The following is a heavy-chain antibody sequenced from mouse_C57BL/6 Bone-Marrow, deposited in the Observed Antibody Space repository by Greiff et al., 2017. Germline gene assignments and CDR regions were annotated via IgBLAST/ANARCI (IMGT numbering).Heavy chain of an antibody. CDR1: GYAFSSSW. CDR2: IYPGDGDT. V-gene: IGHV1-82*01. J-gene: IGHJ4*01. CDR3: ASLYYFGSSSGYAMDY. Sequence: VMLVESGPELVKPGASVKISCKASGYAFSSSWMNWVKQRPGKGLEWIGRIYPGDGDTNYNGKFKGKATLTADKSSSTAYMQLSSLTSEDSAVYFCASLYYFGSSSGYAMDYWGQGTSVTVSS. D-gene: IGHD1-1*01.